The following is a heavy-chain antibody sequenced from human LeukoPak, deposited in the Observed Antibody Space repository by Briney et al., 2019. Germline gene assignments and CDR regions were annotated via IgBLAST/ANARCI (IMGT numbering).Heavy chain of an antibody. CDR3: ARGTYYYDSSGYYPIDY. CDR1: GYTFTSYG. V-gene: IGHV1-18*01. D-gene: IGHD3-22*01. Sequence: EASVKVSCKASGYTFTSYGISRVRQAPGHGLEWMGWISAYNGNTNYAQKLQGRVTMTTDTSTSTAYMELRSLRSDDTAVYYCARGTYYYDSSGYYPIDYWGQGTLVTVSS. J-gene: IGHJ4*02. CDR2: ISAYNGNT.